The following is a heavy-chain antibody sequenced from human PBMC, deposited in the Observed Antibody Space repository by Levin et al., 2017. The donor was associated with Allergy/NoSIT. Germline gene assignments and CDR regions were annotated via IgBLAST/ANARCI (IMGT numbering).Heavy chain of an antibody. CDR2: INWNGGST. D-gene: IGHD5-18*01. Sequence: PGGSLRLSCAASGFTFDDYGMSWVRQAPGKGLEWVSGINWNGGSTGYADSVKGRFTISRDNAKNSLYLQMNSLRAEDTALYHCARTAHAYYYYYGMDVWGQGTTVTVSS. V-gene: IGHV3-20*01. J-gene: IGHJ6*02. CDR3: ARTAHAYYYYYGMDV. CDR1: GFTFDDYG.